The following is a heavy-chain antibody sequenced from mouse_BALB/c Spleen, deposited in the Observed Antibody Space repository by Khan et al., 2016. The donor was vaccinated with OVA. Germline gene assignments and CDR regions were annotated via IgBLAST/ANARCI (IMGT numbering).Heavy chain of an antibody. CDR1: GFNIKDYY. Sequence: VQLKQSGAELVRPGALVKLSCKASGFNIKDYYMYWVKQRPEEGLACIGWIDPENGNTIYDPKFQGKASITADTPSNTAYLQLSSLTSEDTAVYYCVRRGYGNYWFAYWGQGTLVTVSA. V-gene: IGHV14-1*02. J-gene: IGHJ3*01. D-gene: IGHD2-1*01. CDR3: VRRGYGNYWFAY. CDR2: IDPENGNT.